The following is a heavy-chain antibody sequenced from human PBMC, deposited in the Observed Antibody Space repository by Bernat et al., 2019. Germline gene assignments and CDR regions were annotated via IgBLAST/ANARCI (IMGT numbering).Heavy chain of an antibody. CDR2: ISSSISYL. CDR3: ARDQGDYDFWSGYYTPPYYYYGMDV. D-gene: IGHD3-3*01. J-gene: IGHJ6*02. CDR1: GFTFSSYS. V-gene: IGHV3-21*01. Sequence: EVQLVESGGGLVKPGGSLRLSCAASGFTFSSYSMNWVRQAPGKGLEWGSSISSSISYLYSADSVKCRFTISRDNAKNSLYLQMNSLRAEDTAVYYCARDQGDYDFWSGYYTPPYYYYGMDVWGQGTTVTVSS.